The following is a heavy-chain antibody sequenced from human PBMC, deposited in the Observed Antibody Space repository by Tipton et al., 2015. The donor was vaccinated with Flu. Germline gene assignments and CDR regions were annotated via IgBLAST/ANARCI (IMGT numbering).Heavy chain of an antibody. CDR3: ARSRDYVWGSYRYSDYDAFDI. CDR1: GGSLSGYY. J-gene: IGHJ3*02. V-gene: IGHV4-34*01. Sequence: TLSLTCAVDGGSLSGYYWSWIRQTPGKGLEWIGEINHSGSTNYNPSLKSRATISVDTSKNQFSLKLSSVTAADTAVYFCARSRDYVWGSYRYSDYDAFDIWGQGTMVTVSS. D-gene: IGHD3-16*02. CDR2: INHSGST.